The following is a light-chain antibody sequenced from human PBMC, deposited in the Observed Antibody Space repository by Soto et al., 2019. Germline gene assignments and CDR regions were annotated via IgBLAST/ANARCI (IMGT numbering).Light chain of an antibody. CDR3: QQVNVYPST. J-gene: IGKJ4*01. CDR1: QGISSY. V-gene: IGKV1-9*01. CDR2: DAS. Sequence: IQLTQSPSSLSASVGDRVTITCRASQGISSYLGWYQQKPGKAPNLLIYDASTLHSGVPSRFSGGGSGTDFTPTISSLQPEDFATYYCQQVNVYPSTFGGGTKV.